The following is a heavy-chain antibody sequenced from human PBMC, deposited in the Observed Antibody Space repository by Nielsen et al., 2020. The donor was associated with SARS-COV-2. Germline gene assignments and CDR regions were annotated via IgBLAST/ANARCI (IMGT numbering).Heavy chain of an antibody. V-gene: IGHV5-51*01. CDR3: ARRTDYYDSSGYYYLSGWFDP. J-gene: IGHJ5*02. Sequence: KVSCKGSGYSFTSYWIGWVRQMPGKGLEWMGIIYPGDSDTRYSPSFQGQVTISADKSISTAYLQWSRLKASDTAMYYCARRTDYYDSSGYYYLSGWFDPWGQGTLVTVSS. D-gene: IGHD3-22*01. CDR1: GYSFTSYW. CDR2: IYPGDSDT.